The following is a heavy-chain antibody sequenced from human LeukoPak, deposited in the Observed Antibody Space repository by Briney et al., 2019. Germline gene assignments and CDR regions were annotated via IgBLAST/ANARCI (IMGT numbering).Heavy chain of an antibody. V-gene: IGHV4-39*01. D-gene: IGHD3-22*01. CDR1: GGSISSSSYY. CDR3: AGHYYDSSGYRDAFDI. CDR2: IYYSGST. J-gene: IGHJ3*02. Sequence: SETLSLTCTVSGGSISSSSYYWGWIRQPPGKGLEWIGSIYYSGSTYYNPSLKSRVTISVDTSKNQFSLKLNSVTAADTAVYYCAGHYYDSSGYRDAFDIWGQGTMVTVSS.